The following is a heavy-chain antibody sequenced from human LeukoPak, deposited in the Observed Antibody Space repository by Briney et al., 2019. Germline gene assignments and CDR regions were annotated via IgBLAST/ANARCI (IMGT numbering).Heavy chain of an antibody. J-gene: IGHJ4*02. D-gene: IGHD6-13*01. CDR2: ISSSSSYI. CDR1: GFTFSSYS. Sequence: GGSLRLSCAASGFTFSSYSMNWVRQAPGKGLEWVSSISSSSSYIYYADSVKGRFTISRDNAKNSLYLQMNSLRAEGTAVYYCAGLYSTSWYVPFDYWGQGTLVTVSS. V-gene: IGHV3-21*01. CDR3: AGLYSTSWYVPFDY.